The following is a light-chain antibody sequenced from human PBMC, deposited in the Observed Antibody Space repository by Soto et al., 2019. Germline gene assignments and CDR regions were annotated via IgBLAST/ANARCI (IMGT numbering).Light chain of an antibody. CDR2: KVF. J-gene: IGKJ2*01. V-gene: IGKV2-24*01. CDR3: LQGTNFPYT. CDR1: QTLVDSHGNTF. Sequence: VLTQTPLSSLVTLGQPASISCRSSQTLVDSHGNTFLNWLQQRPGQPPRLLIYKVFNRFSGVPDSFSGSGAGTDFTLEISRVEAEDVGIYYCLQGTNFPYTFGQVTKLEIK.